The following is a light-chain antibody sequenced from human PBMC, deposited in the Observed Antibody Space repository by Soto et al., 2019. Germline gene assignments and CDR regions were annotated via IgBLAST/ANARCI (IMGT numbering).Light chain of an antibody. CDR3: SSYAVSNNFYIV. J-gene: IGLJ3*02. CDR1: SSDVGGYNY. Sequence: QSALTQPPSASGSPGQSVTISCTGTSSDVGGYNYVSRYQQYPGRAPKLMIYEVTKRASGVPDRFSGAKSVNTASLTVAGLPADDEADYYGSSYAVSNNFYIVFGAGTQLTVL. CDR2: EVT. V-gene: IGLV2-8*01.